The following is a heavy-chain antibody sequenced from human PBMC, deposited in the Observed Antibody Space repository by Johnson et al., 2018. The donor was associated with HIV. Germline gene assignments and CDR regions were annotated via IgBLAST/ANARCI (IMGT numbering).Heavy chain of an antibody. V-gene: IGHV3-23*04. Sequence: VQLVESGGGVVRPGRSLRLSCAASGFTFNDYYMSWIRQAPGKGLEWVSAISGSGASTYYATSVKGRFTVSRDNSNNILFLQMSSLRSDDTAVYFCARVQRSGWFHTDAFDLWGQGTMVTVSS. CDR3: ARVQRSGWFHTDAFDL. CDR1: GFTFNDYY. J-gene: IGHJ3*01. CDR2: ISGSGAST. D-gene: IGHD6-19*01.